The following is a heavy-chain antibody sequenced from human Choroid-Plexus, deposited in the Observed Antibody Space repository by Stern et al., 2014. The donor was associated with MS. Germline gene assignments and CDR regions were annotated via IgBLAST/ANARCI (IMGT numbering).Heavy chain of an antibody. J-gene: IGHJ5*02. D-gene: IGHD2/OR15-2a*01. Sequence: VQLVESGGGVVQPGRPLRLSCVASGFTFGSCAMHWVRQAPGKGLEWVAGVSPTGGNTYYADSVKGRFTISRDNSQNTLYMQMSSLRPEDTAVYYCAKDRQYLTYFFDHWGQGSLVTVSS. CDR3: AKDRQYLTYFFDH. CDR1: GFTFGSCA. CDR2: VSPTGGNT. V-gene: IGHV3-30*18.